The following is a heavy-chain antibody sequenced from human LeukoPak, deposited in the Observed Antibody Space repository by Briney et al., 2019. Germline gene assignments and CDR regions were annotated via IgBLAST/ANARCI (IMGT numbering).Heavy chain of an antibody. D-gene: IGHD3-22*01. J-gene: IGHJ4*02. CDR1: GFTFSSYD. Sequence: GGSLRLSCAASGFTFSSYDMHWVRQATGKGLEWVLAIGTAGDTYYPGSVKGRFTISRDNSKNTLYPQMNSLRAEDTAVYYCAREYPPYYDSSGYFDYWGQGTLVTVSS. V-gene: IGHV3-13*01. CDR3: AREYPPYYDSSGYFDY. CDR2: IGTAGDT.